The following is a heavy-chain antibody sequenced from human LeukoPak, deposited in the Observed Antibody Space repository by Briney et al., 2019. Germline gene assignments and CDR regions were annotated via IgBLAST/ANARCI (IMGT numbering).Heavy chain of an antibody. J-gene: IGHJ4*02. D-gene: IGHD3-22*01. CDR1: GGSISSGGYS. V-gene: IGHV4-30-2*01. CDR3: ASLYYYDSSGYYRELDY. CDR2: IYHSGST. Sequence: SETLSLTCAVSGGSISSGGYSWSWIRQPPGKGLEWIGYIYHSGSTYYNPSLRSRVTISVDGSKNQFSLKLSSVTAADTAVYYCASLYYYDSSGYYRELDYWGQGTLVTVSS.